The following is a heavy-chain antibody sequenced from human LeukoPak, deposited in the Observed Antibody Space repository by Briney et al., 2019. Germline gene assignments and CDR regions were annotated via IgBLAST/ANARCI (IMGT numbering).Heavy chain of an antibody. CDR3: AKLAMVGY. D-gene: IGHD5-18*01. CDR2: FSGSGGYT. J-gene: IGHJ4*02. V-gene: IGHV3-23*01. Sequence: GGSLRLSCAASGFTFSTYAMSWVRQAPGEGLEWVSTFSGSGGYTYYADSVKGRFTISRDNSKNTLYLQMNSLRAEDTAVYYCAKLAMVGYWGQGTLVTVSS. CDR1: GFTFSTYA.